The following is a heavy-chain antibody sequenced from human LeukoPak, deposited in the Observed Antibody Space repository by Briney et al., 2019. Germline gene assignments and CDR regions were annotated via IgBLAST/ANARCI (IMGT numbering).Heavy chain of an antibody. J-gene: IGHJ4*02. CDR2: IRYDGSNK. CDR3: AKGLGFFPRFYDFDY. D-gene: IGHD3-3*01. CDR1: GFTFGSYG. V-gene: IGHV3-30*02. Sequence: PGGSLRLSCAASGFTFGSYGMHWVRQAPGKGLEWVAFIRYDGSNKYYADSVKGRFTISRDNSKNTLYLQMNSLRAEDTAVYYCAKGLGFFPRFYDFDYWGQGTLVTVSS.